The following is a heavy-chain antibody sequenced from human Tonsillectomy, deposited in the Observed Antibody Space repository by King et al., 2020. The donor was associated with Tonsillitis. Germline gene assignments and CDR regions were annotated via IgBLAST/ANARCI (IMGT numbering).Heavy chain of an antibody. D-gene: IGHD2-2*02. J-gene: IGHJ3*02. Sequence: VQLVESGGGVVQPGTSLRLSCEVSAFTFRTYVLDWVRQAPGKGLEWVAVISYDGKNKVYAESVKGRFTISRDNSKNTLFMQLNSLRPEDTAVYYCAVRRDWSESICYNAFYIWGQGTMVTVS. CDR1: AFTFRTYV. V-gene: IGHV3-30*04. CDR3: AVRRDWSESICYNAFYI. CDR2: ISYDGKNK.